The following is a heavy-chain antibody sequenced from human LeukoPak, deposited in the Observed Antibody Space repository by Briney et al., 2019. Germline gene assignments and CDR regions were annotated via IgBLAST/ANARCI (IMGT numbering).Heavy chain of an antibody. Sequence: ASVKVSCKVSGYTLTELSMHWVRQAPGKGLEWMGGFDPEDGETIYAQKFQGRVTITADESTNTAYMELSSLRSEDTAVYYCARAPGIAAAAYFDYWGQGTLVTVSS. J-gene: IGHJ4*02. V-gene: IGHV1-24*01. CDR1: GYTLTELS. CDR2: FDPEDGET. CDR3: ARAPGIAAAAYFDY. D-gene: IGHD6-13*01.